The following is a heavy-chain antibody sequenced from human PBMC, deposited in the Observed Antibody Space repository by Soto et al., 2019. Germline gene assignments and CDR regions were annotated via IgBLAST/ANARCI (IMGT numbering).Heavy chain of an antibody. V-gene: IGHV3-53*01. Sequence: GGSLRLSCAASGFTVSSNYMSWVRQAPGKGLEWVSVIYSGGSTYYGDSVKGRFTNSRDNSKNTLYLQMNSLRAEDTAVYYCARDRRHSSSWYEVDYYYYGMDVWGQGTTVTVSS. CDR1: GFTVSSNY. D-gene: IGHD6-13*01. CDR2: IYSGGST. J-gene: IGHJ6*02. CDR3: ARDRRHSSSWYEVDYYYYGMDV.